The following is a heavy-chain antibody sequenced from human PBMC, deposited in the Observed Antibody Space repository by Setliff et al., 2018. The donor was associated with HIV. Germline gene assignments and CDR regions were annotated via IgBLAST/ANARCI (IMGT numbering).Heavy chain of an antibody. Sequence: ASVKVSCKASGYTFTGYYMHWVRQAPGQGLEWMGRINPNSGGTNYAQKFQGRVTMTRDTSISTAYMNLSGLRSNDTAVYYCTRGTAVADTNTQPFKYWGQGALVTVSS. CDR2: INPNSGGT. V-gene: IGHV1-2*06. CDR1: GYTFTGYY. CDR3: TRGTAVADTNTQPFKY. J-gene: IGHJ4*02. D-gene: IGHD6-19*01.